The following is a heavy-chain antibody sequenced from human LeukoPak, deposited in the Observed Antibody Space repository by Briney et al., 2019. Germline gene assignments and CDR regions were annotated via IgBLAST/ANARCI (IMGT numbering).Heavy chain of an antibody. V-gene: IGHV3-30-3*01. D-gene: IGHD6-19*01. CDR3: ARGASGWYSDY. CDR2: ISYDGSNK. J-gene: IGHJ4*02. Sequence: GGSLRLSCAASGFTFSSYAMHWVRQAPGKGLEWVAVISYDGSNKYYADSVKGRFTISRDNSKNTLYLQMNSLGAEDTAVYYCARGASGWYSDYWGQGTLVTVSS. CDR1: GFTFSSYA.